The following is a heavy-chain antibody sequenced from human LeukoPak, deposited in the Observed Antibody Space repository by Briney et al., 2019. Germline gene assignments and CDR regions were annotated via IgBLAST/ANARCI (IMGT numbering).Heavy chain of an antibody. CDR3: AREENSSGWYYYYMDV. CDR1: GYTFTSYD. D-gene: IGHD6-19*01. Sequence: ASVKVSCKASGYTFTSYDINWVRQATGQGLEWMGWMNPNSGNTGYAQKFQGRVTMTRNTSISTAYMELSSLRSEDTAVYYCAREENSSGWYYYYMDVWGKGTTVTVSS. V-gene: IGHV1-8*01. CDR2: MNPNSGNT. J-gene: IGHJ6*03.